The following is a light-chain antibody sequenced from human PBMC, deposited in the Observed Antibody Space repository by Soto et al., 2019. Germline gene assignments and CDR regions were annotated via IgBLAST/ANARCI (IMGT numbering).Light chain of an antibody. CDR3: HQYHYRWT. Sequence: EIVLTPSPATLSVSPGERATLSCRASQSVSDNLSWYQQKPGQAPGPLIYAASPRATGIPARFSGSGSGTEFTLTISSIPSEDFAVYDCHQYHYRWTFGQGTKVDI. J-gene: IGKJ1*01. V-gene: IGKV3-15*01. CDR2: AAS. CDR1: QSVSDN.